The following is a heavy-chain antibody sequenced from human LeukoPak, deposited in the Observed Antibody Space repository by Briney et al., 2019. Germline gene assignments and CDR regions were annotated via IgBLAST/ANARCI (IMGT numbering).Heavy chain of an antibody. D-gene: IGHD3-9*01. Sequence: PSETLSLTCTVSGGSISSYYWSWIRQPPGKGLEWIGYIYYSGSTNYNPSLKSRVAISVDTSKNQFSLKLSSVTAADTAVYYCARRSRYDLFDYWGQGTLVTVSS. V-gene: IGHV4-59*08. J-gene: IGHJ4*02. CDR3: ARRSRYDLFDY. CDR1: GGSISSYY. CDR2: IYYSGST.